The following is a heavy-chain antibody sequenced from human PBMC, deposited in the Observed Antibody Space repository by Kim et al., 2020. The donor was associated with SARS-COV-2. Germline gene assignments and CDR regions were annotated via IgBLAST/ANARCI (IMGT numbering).Heavy chain of an antibody. CDR2: IKQDGSEK. CDR1: GFTFSSYW. J-gene: IGHJ4*02. V-gene: IGHV3-7*01. Sequence: GGSLRLSCAASGFTFSSYWMSWVRQAPGKGLEWVANIKQDGSEKYYVDSVKGRFTISRDNAKNSLYLQMNSLRAEDTAVYYCARESDGGHDILTGYYGVGYWGQGTLVTVSS. D-gene: IGHD3-9*01. CDR3: ARESDGGHDILTGYYGVGY.